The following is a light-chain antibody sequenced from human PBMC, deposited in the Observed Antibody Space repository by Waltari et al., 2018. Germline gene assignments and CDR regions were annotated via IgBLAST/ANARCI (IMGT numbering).Light chain of an antibody. J-gene: IGLJ3*02. V-gene: IGLV2-14*01. CDR3: SSYTSSSTLGV. CDR1: SSDVGGYNY. Sequence: QSALTQPASVSGSPGQSITISCTGTSSDVGGYNYVSWYQQHPGKAPKLMIYEVSNRPSGVANPFPGSRSGNTASLPISGLQAEDEADYYCSSYTSSSTLGVFGGGTKLTVL. CDR2: EVS.